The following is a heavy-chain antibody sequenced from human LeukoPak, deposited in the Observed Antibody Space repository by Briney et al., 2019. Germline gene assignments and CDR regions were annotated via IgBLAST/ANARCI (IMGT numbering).Heavy chain of an antibody. D-gene: IGHD1-26*01. CDR1: GFTFDDYA. J-gene: IGHJ3*02. Sequence: GGSLRLSCAASGFTFDDYAMHWVRQAPGKGLEWVSGISWNSGSIGYADSVEGRFTISRDNAKNSLYLQMNSLRAEDTALYYCAKADSGSYYRSAFDIWGQGTMVTVSS. CDR3: AKADSGSYYRSAFDI. V-gene: IGHV3-9*01. CDR2: ISWNSGSI.